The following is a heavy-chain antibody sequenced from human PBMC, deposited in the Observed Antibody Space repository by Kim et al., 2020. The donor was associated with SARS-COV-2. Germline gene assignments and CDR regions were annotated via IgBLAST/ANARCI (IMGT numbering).Heavy chain of an antibody. V-gene: IGHV3-48*02. CDR1: GFTFSSYS. CDR3: ARGARHLYYYDSSGSDY. D-gene: IGHD3-22*01. CDR2: ISSSSSTI. Sequence: GGSLRLSCAASGFTFSSYSMNWVRQAPGKGLEWVSYISSSSSTIYYADSVKGRFTISRDNAKNSLYLQMNSLRDEDTAVYYCARGARHLYYYDSSGSDYWGQGTLVTVSS. J-gene: IGHJ4*02.